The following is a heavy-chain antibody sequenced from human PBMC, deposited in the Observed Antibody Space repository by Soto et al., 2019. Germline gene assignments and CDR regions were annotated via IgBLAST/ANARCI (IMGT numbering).Heavy chain of an antibody. D-gene: IGHD2-21*02. V-gene: IGHV4-30-4*08. J-gene: IGHJ6*02. CDR3: AREDDGGDSLDV. CDR2: IHHSGSI. Sequence: SETLSLICTVSGDSISSDYYHWTWIRQSPGKGLEWIGYIHHSGSILYNPSLKSRVTISVDTSKNQFSLHLTSVTAADTAVYFCAREDDGGDSLDVWGQGTTVTVSS. CDR1: GDSISSDYYH.